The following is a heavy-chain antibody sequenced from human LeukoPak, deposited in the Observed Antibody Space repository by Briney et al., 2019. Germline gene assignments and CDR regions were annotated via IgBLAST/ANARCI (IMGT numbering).Heavy chain of an antibody. V-gene: IGHV1-8*01. CDR2: MNPNSGHT. D-gene: IGHD2-2*01. CDR1: GYTFTSHD. Sequence: ASVKVSCKASGYTFTSHDVNWLRQATGQGLEWLGWMNPNSGHTGFAQKFQGRVTMTRDTSISTAYMELSSLRSDDTAVYYCARDFLSLGVVVPVAEDYWGQGTLVTVSS. CDR3: ARDFLSLGVVVPVAEDY. J-gene: IGHJ4*02.